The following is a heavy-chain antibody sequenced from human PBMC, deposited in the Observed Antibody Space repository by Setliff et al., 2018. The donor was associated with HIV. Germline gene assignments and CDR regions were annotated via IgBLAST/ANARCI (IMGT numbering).Heavy chain of an antibody. CDR1: GFTFSSYS. Sequence: PGGSLRLSCAASGFTFSSYSMNWVRQAPGKGLEWVLSISSSSSYMNYADSVKGRFTISRDNAKNSLYLQMNSLRAEDTAVYYCAKDSSSGYYYYYLDVWGKGTTVTVSS. V-gene: IGHV3-21*01. D-gene: IGHD6-6*01. CDR3: AKDSSSGYYYYYLDV. J-gene: IGHJ6*03. CDR2: ISSSSSYM.